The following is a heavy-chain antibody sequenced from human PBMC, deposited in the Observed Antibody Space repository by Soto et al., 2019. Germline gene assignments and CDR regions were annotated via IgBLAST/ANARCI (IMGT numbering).Heavy chain of an antibody. CDR3: ASHYDSSGYYYRGLDY. Sequence: QVQLVQSGAEVKKPGSSVKVSCKASGGTFSSYAISWVRQAPGQGLEWMGGIIPIFGTADYAQKFQGRVTINADESTNTADMELSSLRSEDTAVYYCASHYDSSGYYYRGLDYWGQGTLVTVSS. V-gene: IGHV1-69*12. D-gene: IGHD3-22*01. J-gene: IGHJ4*02. CDR1: GGTFSSYA. CDR2: IIPIFGTA.